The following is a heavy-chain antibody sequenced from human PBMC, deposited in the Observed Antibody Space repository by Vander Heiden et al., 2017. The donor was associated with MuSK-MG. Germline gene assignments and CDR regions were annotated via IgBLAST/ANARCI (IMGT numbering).Heavy chain of an antibody. CDR3: AKDIARGSSGWYFYFDY. V-gene: IGHV3-9*01. Sequence: DYAMHWVRQAPGKGLEWVSGISWNSGSIGYADSGKGRFTISRDNAKNSLYLQMNSLRAEDTALDYCAKDIARGSSGWYFYFDYWGQGTIVTVYS. CDR1: DYA. J-gene: IGHJ4*02. D-gene: IGHD6-19*01. CDR2: ISWNSGSI.